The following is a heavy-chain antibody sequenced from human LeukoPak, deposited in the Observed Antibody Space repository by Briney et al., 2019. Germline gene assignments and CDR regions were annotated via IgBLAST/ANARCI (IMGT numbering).Heavy chain of an antibody. D-gene: IGHD6-13*01. CDR3: ARGAAAGSHYYYGMDV. V-gene: IGHV1-18*01. J-gene: IGHJ6*02. CDR2: ISAYNGNT. Sequence: GASVKVSCKASGYTFTSYGISWVRQAPGQGLEWMGWISAYNGNTNYAQKLQGRVTMTTDTSTSTAYMELRSLRSDDTAVYYCARGAAAGSHYYYGMDVWGQGTTVTVSS. CDR1: GYTFTSYG.